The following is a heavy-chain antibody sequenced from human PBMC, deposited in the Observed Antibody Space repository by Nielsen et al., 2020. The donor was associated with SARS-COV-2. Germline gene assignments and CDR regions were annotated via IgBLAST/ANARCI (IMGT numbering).Heavy chain of an antibody. CDR1: GGSISSSNW. V-gene: IGHV4-4*02. CDR2: IYHSGST. Sequence: SETLSLTCAVSGGSISSSNWWRWVRQPPGKGLEWIGEIYHSGSTNYNPSLKSRVTISVDKSKNQFSLKLSSVTATDTAVYYCARVGLDSSGYPAAFDIWGQGTMVTVSS. CDR3: ARVGLDSSGYPAAFDI. D-gene: IGHD3-22*01. J-gene: IGHJ3*02.